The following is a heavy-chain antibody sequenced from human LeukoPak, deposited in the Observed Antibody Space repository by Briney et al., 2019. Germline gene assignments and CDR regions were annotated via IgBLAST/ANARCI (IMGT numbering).Heavy chain of an antibody. V-gene: IGHV1-18*01. CDR1: DYTFISYG. CDR2: INPYNGNT. CDR3: ARSLSPYYYYYMDV. Sequence: GASVKVSCKASDYTFISYGISWVRQAPGQGLEWMGWINPYNGNTNYVQKLQGRVTMTTDTSTSTAYMELRSLRSDDTAVYYCARSLSPYYYYYMDVWGKGTTVTVSS. J-gene: IGHJ6*03.